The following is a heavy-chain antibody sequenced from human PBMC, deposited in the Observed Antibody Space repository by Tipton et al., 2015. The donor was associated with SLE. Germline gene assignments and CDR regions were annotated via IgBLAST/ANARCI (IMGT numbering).Heavy chain of an antibody. CDR1: GFTFSSYA. V-gene: IGHV3-30-3*01. Sequence: SLRLSCAASGFTFSSYAMHWVRQAPGKGLEWVAVISYDGSNKYYADSVKGRFTISRDNSKNTLYLQMNSLRAEDTAVYYCAREGIVVVPAAIRGLFDYWGQGTLVTVSS. J-gene: IGHJ4*02. CDR3: AREGIVVVPAAIRGLFDY. CDR2: ISYDGSNK. D-gene: IGHD2-2*02.